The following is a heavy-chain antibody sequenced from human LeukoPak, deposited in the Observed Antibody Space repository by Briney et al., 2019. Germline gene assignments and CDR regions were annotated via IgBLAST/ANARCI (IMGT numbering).Heavy chain of an antibody. Sequence: ASVKVSCKASGYTFISYSMNWVRQAPGQGLEWMGWINTNTGNPTYAQGFTGRFVFSLDTSVSTAYLQISSLKAEDTAVYYCARLNPAVAFDIWGQGTMVTVSS. V-gene: IGHV7-4-1*02. J-gene: IGHJ3*02. CDR3: ARLNPAVAFDI. CDR1: GYTFISYS. CDR2: INTNTGNP.